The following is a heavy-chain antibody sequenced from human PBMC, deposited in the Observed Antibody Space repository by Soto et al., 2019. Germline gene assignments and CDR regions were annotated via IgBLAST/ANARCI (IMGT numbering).Heavy chain of an antibody. CDR3: AKSLPHYYGSGSYWDAFDI. D-gene: IGHD3-10*01. CDR2: ISWNSGSI. V-gene: IGHV3-9*01. CDR1: GFTFDDYA. J-gene: IGHJ3*02. Sequence: LRLSCAASGFTFDDYAMHWVRQAPGKGLEWVSGISWNSGSIGYADSVKGRFTISRDNAKNSLYLQMNSLRAEDTALYYCAKSLPHYYGSGSYWDAFDIWGQGTMVTVSS.